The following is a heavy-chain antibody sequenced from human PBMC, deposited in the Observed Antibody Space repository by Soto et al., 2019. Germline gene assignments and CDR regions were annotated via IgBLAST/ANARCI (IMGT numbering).Heavy chain of an antibody. V-gene: IGHV3-30-3*01. CDR2: ISSDGSTI. CDR1: GFPFTSYA. J-gene: IGHJ4*02. Sequence: QVLLVESGGGVVQPGTSLTLSCAASGFPFTSYAMHWVRQTPEKGLQWLTIISSDGSTIHYVDSVKGRFTISRDNSKNTVYLQMNSLRAYDTAVYYCARGTGSGSFLIDYWGQGTLVTVSS. D-gene: IGHD3-10*01. CDR3: ARGTGSGSFLIDY.